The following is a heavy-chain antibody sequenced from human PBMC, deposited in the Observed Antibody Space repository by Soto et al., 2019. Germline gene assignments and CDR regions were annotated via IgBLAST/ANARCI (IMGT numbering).Heavy chain of an antibody. D-gene: IGHD6-13*01. CDR1: GFTFSSYG. J-gene: IGHJ6*02. CDR2: IWYDGSNK. CDR3: ARDSRSSSWYFYYYYYGMDV. V-gene: IGHV3-33*01. Sequence: QVQLVESGGGVVQPGRSLRLSCAASGFTFSSYGMHWVRQAPGKGLEWVAVIWYDGSNKYYADSVKGRFTISRDNSKNTLYRQMNSLRAEDTAVYYCARDSRSSSWYFYYYYYGMDVWGQGTTVTVSS.